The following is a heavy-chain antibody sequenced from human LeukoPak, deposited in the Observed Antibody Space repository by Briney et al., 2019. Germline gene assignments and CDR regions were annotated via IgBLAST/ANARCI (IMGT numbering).Heavy chain of an antibody. D-gene: IGHD5-18*01. CDR3: ARHGNHVGGIQLWLSLDY. CDR2: ISYIGST. V-gene: IGHV4-59*08. Sequence: PSETLPLTCTVSGGSISSFYWSWIRQPPGKGLEWIGYISYIGSTNYNPSLKSRLTISVDTSKNQFSLKLSSVTAADTAVYYCARHGNHVGGIQLWLSLDYWGQGTLVTVSS. CDR1: GGSISSFY. J-gene: IGHJ4*02.